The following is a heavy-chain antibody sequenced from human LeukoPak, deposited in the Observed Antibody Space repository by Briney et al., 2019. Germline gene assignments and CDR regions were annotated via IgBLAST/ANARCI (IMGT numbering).Heavy chain of an antibody. V-gene: IGHV1-69*05. D-gene: IGHD4-23*01. Sequence: SVKVSCKASGGTFSSYAISWVRQAPGQGLEWMGGIIPIFGTANYAQKFQGRVTITTDESTSTAYMELSSLRPEDTAVYYCARVTRKGGGAGIWGQGTMVTVSS. CDR1: GGTFSSYA. CDR3: ARVTRKGGGAGI. J-gene: IGHJ3*02. CDR2: IIPIFGTA.